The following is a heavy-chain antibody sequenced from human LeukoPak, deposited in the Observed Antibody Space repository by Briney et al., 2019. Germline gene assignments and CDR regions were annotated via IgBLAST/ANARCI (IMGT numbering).Heavy chain of an antibody. CDR3: ATDGITIFGVVTVVY. Sequence: GASVKVSCKVSGYTLTELSMHWVRQAPGKGLEWMGGFDPEDGETIYAQKFQGRVTMTEDTSTDTAYMELSSLRSEDTAVYYCATDGITIFGVVTVVYWGQGTLVTVSS. V-gene: IGHV1-24*01. CDR2: FDPEDGET. CDR1: GYTLTELS. J-gene: IGHJ4*02. D-gene: IGHD3-3*01.